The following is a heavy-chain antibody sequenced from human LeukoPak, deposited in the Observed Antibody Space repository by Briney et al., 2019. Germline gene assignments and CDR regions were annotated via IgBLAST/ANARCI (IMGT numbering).Heavy chain of an antibody. CDR3: AREGLFPYDY. V-gene: IGHV3-30*02. J-gene: IGHJ4*02. CDR1: GFTFSSYG. Sequence: GGSLRLSCAASGFTFSSYGMHWVRQAPGKGLEWVAFIRYDGSNKYYADSVKGRFTISRDNSKNTLYLQMNSLRAEDTAVYYCAREGLFPYDYWGQGTLVTVSS. CDR2: IRYDGSNK.